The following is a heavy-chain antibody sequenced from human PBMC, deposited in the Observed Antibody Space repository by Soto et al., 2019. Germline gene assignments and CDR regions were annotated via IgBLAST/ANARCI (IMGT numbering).Heavy chain of an antibody. J-gene: IGHJ6*02. Sequence: QVQLQESGPGLVKPSRTVSLTCAVSGGSITNNDWWAWVRQPPGKGPEWIGEIYHAGYTNYNPSRKRRVTISLDSSKSQFSLNLKSVTAADTAIDFCARSGFGEHNDYCFALDVWGQGTTVTVSS. CDR3: ARSGFGEHNDYCFALDV. CDR1: GGSITNNDW. CDR2: IYHAGYT. V-gene: IGHV4-4*02. D-gene: IGHD3-10*01.